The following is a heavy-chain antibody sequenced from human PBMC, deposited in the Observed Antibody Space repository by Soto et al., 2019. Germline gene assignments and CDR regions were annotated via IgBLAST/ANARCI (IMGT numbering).Heavy chain of an antibody. CDR3: THGGVPEAEKGYYYYASDV. CDR1: GFTYTNAG. CDR2: ITSKAAGGTT. D-gene: IGHD2-2*01. V-gene: IGHV3-15*07. J-gene: IGHJ6*02. Sequence: EVHLLESGGCLVEPGGSLRLSCAASGFTYTNAGMHWVSQAPGSAPEWVGRITSKAAGGTTDYAEPVKGRFSISRDDSKTTLYLQMNSMKAADTAVYYCTHGGVPEAEKGYYYYASDVWGQGTTVTVAS.